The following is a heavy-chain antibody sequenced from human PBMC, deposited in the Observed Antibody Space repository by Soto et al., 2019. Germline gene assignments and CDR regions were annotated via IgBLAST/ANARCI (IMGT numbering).Heavy chain of an antibody. CDR3: ARLTLAQDSSGYHTFDY. V-gene: IGHV5-10-1*01. Sequence: PGQPLKISCQGSGYSFTNYWISCVRQMPGKCLECMGRIDPTDSYTDYSPSLEGHVTMSVDRSINTAYLEWSSLKASDTAMYYCARLTLAQDSSGYHTFDYWGLGTLVTVSS. D-gene: IGHD3-22*01. J-gene: IGHJ4*02. CDR1: GYSFTNYW. CDR2: IDPTDSYT.